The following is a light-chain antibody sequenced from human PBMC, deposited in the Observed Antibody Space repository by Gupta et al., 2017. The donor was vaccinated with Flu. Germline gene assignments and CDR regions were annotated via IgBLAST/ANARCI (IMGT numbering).Light chain of an antibody. CDR3: QSFDTSRTGFWV. Sequence: TISCTGSSSNLGARYDVHWYQQFPGSAPKLLIYDNTYRPSGVPDRFSASKSGTSASLAITGLQAEDEAVYYCQSFDTSRTGFWVFGGGTKVTVL. V-gene: IGLV1-40*01. J-gene: IGLJ3*02. CDR2: DNT. CDR1: SSNLGARYD.